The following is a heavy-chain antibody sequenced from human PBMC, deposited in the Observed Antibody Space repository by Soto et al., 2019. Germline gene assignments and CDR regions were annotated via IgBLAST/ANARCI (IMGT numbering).Heavy chain of an antibody. V-gene: IGHV1-18*01. D-gene: IGHD2-2*01. CDR1: GYTFTSYG. CDR3: ARDRNVVVPAANYYGMDV. J-gene: IGHJ6*02. CDR2: ISAYNGNT. Sequence: ASVKVSCKAFGYTFTSYGISWVRQAPGQGLEWMGWISAYNGNTNYAQKLQGRVTMTTDTSTSTAYMELRSLRSDDTAVYYCARDRNVVVPAANYYGMDVWGQGTTVTVSS.